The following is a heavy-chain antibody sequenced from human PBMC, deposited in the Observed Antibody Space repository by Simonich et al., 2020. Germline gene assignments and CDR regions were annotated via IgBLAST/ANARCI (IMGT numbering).Heavy chain of an antibody. D-gene: IGHD1-26*01. CDR1: GFTFRNYD. Sequence: EVQLVESGGGLVQPGGSLRLSCAASGFTFRNYDMHWVRQVKGKGLDGVSAIGTAGDTYYPGSGKGRFTISRENAKNSLYLQMNSLRAGDTAVYYCARGGYSGSYNWFDPWGQGTLVTVSS. CDR3: ARGGYSGSYNWFDP. CDR2: IGTAGDT. J-gene: IGHJ5*02. V-gene: IGHV3-13*01.